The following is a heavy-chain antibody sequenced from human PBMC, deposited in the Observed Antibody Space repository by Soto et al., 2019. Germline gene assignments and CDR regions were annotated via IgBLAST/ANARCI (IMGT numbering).Heavy chain of an antibody. V-gene: IGHV4-39*01. J-gene: IGHJ5*02. CDR3: ARHGKTWQLDRNWFDP. CDR1: GGSISSSSYY. Sequence: SETLSLTCTVSGGSISSSSYYWGWIRQPPGKGLEWIGSIYYSGSTYYNPSLKSRVTISVDTSKNQFSLKLSSVTAADTAVYYCARHGKTWQLDRNWFDPWGQGTLVTVSS. D-gene: IGHD6-6*01. CDR2: IYYSGST.